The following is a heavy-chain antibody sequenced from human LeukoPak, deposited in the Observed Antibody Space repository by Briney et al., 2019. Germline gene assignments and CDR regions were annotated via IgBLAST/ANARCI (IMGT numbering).Heavy chain of an antibody. V-gene: IGHV1-46*01. D-gene: IGHD3-3*01. CDR3: AVESTAYYDFWSGYYGIFDY. Sequence: ASVKVSCKASGYTFTSCYMHWVRQAPGQGLEWMGIINPSGGSTSYAQKFQGRVTMTRDTSTSTVYMELSSLRSEDTAVYYCAVESTAYYDFWSGYYGIFDYWGQGTLVTVSS. J-gene: IGHJ4*02. CDR2: INPSGGST. CDR1: GYTFTSCY.